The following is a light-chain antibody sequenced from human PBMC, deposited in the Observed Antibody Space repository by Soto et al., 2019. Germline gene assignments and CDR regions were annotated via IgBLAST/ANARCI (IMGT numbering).Light chain of an antibody. CDR2: GAA. Sequence: VFTESPDTLSLSPGETATLTCRASPSLDYNYLAGYQQKPGRPARIRIYGAAYRASGVPDRFRGGGAGTQFTLTISGLEPEDCALYYCQHYAKSFAFGGGTKVDIK. CDR3: QHYAKSFA. V-gene: IGKV3-20*01. CDR1: PSLDYNY. J-gene: IGKJ4*01.